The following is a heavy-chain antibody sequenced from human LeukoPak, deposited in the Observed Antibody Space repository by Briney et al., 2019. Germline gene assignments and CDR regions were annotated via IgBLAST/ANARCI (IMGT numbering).Heavy chain of an antibody. J-gene: IGHJ4*02. CDR3: AIPLRRDDLFDS. CDR1: GYTFTSSY. CDR2: INTSGGST. Sequence: GASVNVSCKASGYTFTSSYMHCVRQAPGQGREGMGIINTSGGSTSYAQKLQGRVTMTRDTSPSTVYMELSSLRSEETAVYYCAIPLRRDDLFDSWGPGTLVTVSS. V-gene: IGHV1-46*01. D-gene: IGHD5-24*01.